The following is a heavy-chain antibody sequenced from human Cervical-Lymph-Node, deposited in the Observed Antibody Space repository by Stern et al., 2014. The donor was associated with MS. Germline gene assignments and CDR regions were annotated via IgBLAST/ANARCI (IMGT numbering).Heavy chain of an antibody. V-gene: IGHV3-9*01. D-gene: IGHD3-3*01. CDR2: IDWTGRSV. CDR3: TKGAEWHSDDRYWHFDL. J-gene: IGHJ2*01. Sequence: EVQLVESGGALVQPGRSLRLSCAASGFSLEDYAMYWVRQVPGKGLEWVSGIDWTGRSVVYADSVKGRFTMSRDNDKNSLHLQMNSLRPEDTALYYCTKGAEWHSDDRYWHFDLWGRGTLVTVSS. CDR1: GFSLEDYA.